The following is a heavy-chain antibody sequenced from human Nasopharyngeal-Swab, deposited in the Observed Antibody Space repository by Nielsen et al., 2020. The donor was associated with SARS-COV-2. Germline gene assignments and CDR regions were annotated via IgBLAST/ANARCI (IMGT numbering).Heavy chain of an antibody. CDR3: ARLIVVVPAAPNSYMDV. CDR2: IKQDGSEK. Sequence: GESLKISCAASGFTFSSYWMSWVRQAPGKGLEWVANIKQDGSEKYYVDSVKGRFTISRDNAKNSLYLQMNSLRAEDTAVYYCARLIVVVPAAPNSYMDVWGKGTTVTVSS. D-gene: IGHD2-2*01. V-gene: IGHV3-7*01. J-gene: IGHJ6*03. CDR1: GFTFSSYW.